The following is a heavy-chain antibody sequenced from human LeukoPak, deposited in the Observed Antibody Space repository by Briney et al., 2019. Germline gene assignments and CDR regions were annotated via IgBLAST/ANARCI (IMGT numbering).Heavy chain of an antibody. CDR2: IREDGSER. V-gene: IGHV3-7*03. CDR3: ALPAAYYYYGLDV. J-gene: IGHJ6*04. CDR1: VFTFSSYW. D-gene: IGHD1-14*01. Sequence: PGGSLRLSCAASVFTFSSYWMSWVRQAPGKGLQWVANIREDGSERYYVDSVKGRFTISRDNAKNSLYLQMNSLRAEDTALYYCALPAAYYYYGLDVWGKGTTVTVSS.